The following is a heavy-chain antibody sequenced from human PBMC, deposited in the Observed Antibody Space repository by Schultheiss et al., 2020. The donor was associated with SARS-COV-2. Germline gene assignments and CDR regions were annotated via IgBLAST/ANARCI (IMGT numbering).Heavy chain of an antibody. CDR1: GFTFSSYW. CDR2: INSDGSAS. V-gene: IGHV3-74*01. D-gene: IGHD7-27*01. CDR3: ARDLLGNYYYGMDV. Sequence: GGSLRLSCAASGFTFSSYWMHWVRQAPGKGLVWVSRINSDGSASSYADSVKGRLTISRDNSKNTLYVQMNRLRPEDTAVYYCARDLLGNYYYGMDVWGQGTTVTVSS. J-gene: IGHJ6*02.